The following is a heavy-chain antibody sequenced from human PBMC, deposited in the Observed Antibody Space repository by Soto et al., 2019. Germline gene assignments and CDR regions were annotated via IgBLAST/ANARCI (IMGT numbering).Heavy chain of an antibody. V-gene: IGHV1-46*01. J-gene: IGHJ4*02. D-gene: IGHD2-21*02. Sequence: QVQLMQSGAEVKKPGASVKVSYKASGDTFTDYYIHWVRQAPGQGLEWMGTVNPSGGHTTYAQHFLGRVTMTGDTSTSTLYMELTSLTSDDTAVYYCARGGHVVVVTAALDYWGQGTLVTVSS. CDR2: VNPSGGHT. CDR1: GDTFTDYY. CDR3: ARGGHVVVVTAALDY.